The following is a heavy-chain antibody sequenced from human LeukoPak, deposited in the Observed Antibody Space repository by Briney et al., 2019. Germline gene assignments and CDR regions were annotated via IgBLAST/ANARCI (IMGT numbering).Heavy chain of an antibody. D-gene: IGHD6-13*01. CDR1: ALTFSSYA. CDR3: AKGKPAAGTFDY. V-gene: IGHV3-23*01. J-gene: IGHJ4*02. Sequence: PGGSLRLTCAASALTFSSYAMHWVRQAPAKGLEWVSSISGSGGTTYYADSVKGRFTISRDNSKNTLYLQINSLRAEDTALYYCAKGKPAAGTFDYWGQGTLVTVSS. CDR2: ISGSGGTT.